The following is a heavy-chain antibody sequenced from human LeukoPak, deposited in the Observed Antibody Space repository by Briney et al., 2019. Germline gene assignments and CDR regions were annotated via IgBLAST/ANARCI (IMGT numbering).Heavy chain of an antibody. CDR3: ARDGSGWPFDY. V-gene: IGHV3-66*01. J-gene: IGHJ4*02. CDR1: GFTVSSNY. D-gene: IGHD6-19*01. Sequence: RGSLRLSCAASGFTVSSNYMSWVRQAPGKGLEWVSVIYSGGSTYYADSMKGRFTISRDNSKNTLYLQMNSLRAEDTAVYYCARDGSGWPFDYWGQGTLVTVSS. CDR2: IYSGGST.